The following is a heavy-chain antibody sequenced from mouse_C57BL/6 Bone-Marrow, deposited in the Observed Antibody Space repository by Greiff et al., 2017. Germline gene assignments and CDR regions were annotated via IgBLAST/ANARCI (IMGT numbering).Heavy chain of an antibody. CDR3: ARTLSFDY. V-gene: IGHV1-26*01. J-gene: IGHJ2*01. Sequence: VEPGASVKISCKASGYTFTDYYMNWVKQSHGKSLEWIGDINPNNGGTSYNQKFKGKATLTVDKSSSTAYMELRSLTSEDSAVYYCARTLSFDYWGQGTTLTVSS. CDR2: INPNNGGT. CDR1: GYTFTDYY.